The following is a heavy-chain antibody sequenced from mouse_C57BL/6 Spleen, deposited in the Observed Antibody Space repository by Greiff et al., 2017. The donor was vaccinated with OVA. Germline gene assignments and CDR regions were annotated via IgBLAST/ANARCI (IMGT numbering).Heavy chain of an antibody. CDR1: GYAFSSYW. Sequence: QVQLQQSGAELVKPGASVKISCKASGYAFSSYWMNWVKQRPGKGLEWIGQIYPGDGDTNYNGKFKGKATLTADKSSRTAYMQLSSLTSEDSAVYFCARKIYGSRYFDVWGTGTTVTVSS. D-gene: IGHD1-1*01. CDR2: IYPGDGDT. J-gene: IGHJ1*03. CDR3: ARKIYGSRYFDV. V-gene: IGHV1-80*01.